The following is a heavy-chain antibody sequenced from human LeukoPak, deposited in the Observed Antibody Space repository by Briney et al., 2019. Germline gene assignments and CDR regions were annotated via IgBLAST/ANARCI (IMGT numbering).Heavy chain of an antibody. CDR1: GFTFNTYG. V-gene: IGHV3-30*19. CDR3: ARRSGGSFAYYYYGMDV. J-gene: IGHJ6*02. Sequence: AGGSLRLSCSASGFTFNTYGMHWVRQAPGKGLEWVAVISYDGSNKYYADSVKGRFTISRDNSRNTLYLQMNSLRAEDTAVYYCARRSGGSFAYYYYGMDVWGQGTTVTVSS. CDR2: ISYDGSNK. D-gene: IGHD2-15*01.